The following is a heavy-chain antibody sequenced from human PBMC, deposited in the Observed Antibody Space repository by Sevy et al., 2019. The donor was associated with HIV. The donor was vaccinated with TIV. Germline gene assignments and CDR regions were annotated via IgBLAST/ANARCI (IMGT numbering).Heavy chain of an antibody. CDR3: ARAPYYYDSSGYLSALVDV. CDR2: IYFTGNT. D-gene: IGHD3-22*01. Sequence: SETLSLTCSVSGGSISSYFWTWVRQSPGKGLEWIGNIYFTGNTDYSPSLKSRVTMSVDTSKNQFSLSLTSVTAADTAVYYCARAPYYYDSSGYLSALVDVWGQGTTVTVSS. CDR1: GGSISSYF. V-gene: IGHV4-4*09. J-gene: IGHJ6*02.